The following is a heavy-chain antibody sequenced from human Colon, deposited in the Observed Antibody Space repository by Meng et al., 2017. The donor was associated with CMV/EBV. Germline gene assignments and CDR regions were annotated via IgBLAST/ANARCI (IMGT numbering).Heavy chain of an antibody. D-gene: IGHD3-3*01. V-gene: IGHV3-23*01. CDR1: GFSFTSHT. CDR3: AKGESDFWSGYYWAY. Sequence: GESLKISCAASGFSFTSHTVNWVRQAPGKGLEWVSAISGDSHNIYYAASVKGRFTISRDHSKNTLYLQMNSLRAEDTAVYYRAKGESDFWSGYYWAYWGQGTLVTVSS. J-gene: IGHJ4*02. CDR2: ISGDSHNI.